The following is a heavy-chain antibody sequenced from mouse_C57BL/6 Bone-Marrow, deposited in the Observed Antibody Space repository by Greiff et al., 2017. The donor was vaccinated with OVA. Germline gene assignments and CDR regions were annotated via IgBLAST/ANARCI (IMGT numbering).Heavy chain of an antibody. CDR1: GYTFTDYN. V-gene: IGHV1-22*01. CDR2: INPNNGGT. J-gene: IGHJ2*01. CDR3: ARAFITTVVATRGGDY. Sequence: VQLQQSGPELVKPGASVKMSCKASGYTFTDYNMHWVKQSHGKSLEWIGYINPNNGGTSYNQKFKGKATLTVNKSSSTAYMELRSLTSEDSAVYYCARAFITTVVATRGGDYWGQGTTLTVSS. D-gene: IGHD1-1*01.